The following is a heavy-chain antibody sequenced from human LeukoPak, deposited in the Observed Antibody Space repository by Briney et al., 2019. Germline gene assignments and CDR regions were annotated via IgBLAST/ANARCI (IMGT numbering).Heavy chain of an antibody. CDR1: GLTFTSSA. CDR2: IVVGSGNT. D-gene: IGHD5-24*01. J-gene: IGHJ5*02. V-gene: IGHV1-58*01. CDR3: AATPTYNGGGGGWFDP. Sequence: SVKVSCKASGLTFTSSAVQWVRQARAQRLEWIGWIVVGSGNTNYAQKFQERVTITRDMSTSTACMELSSVTAADTAVYYCAATPTYNGGGGGWFDPWGQGTLVTVSS.